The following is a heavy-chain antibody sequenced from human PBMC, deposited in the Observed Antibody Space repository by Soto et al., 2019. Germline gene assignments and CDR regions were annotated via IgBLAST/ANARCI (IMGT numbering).Heavy chain of an antibody. CDR3: ARILYYGAGRYSPYGMDV. Sequence: QVQLVQPGAEVKKPGSSVKVSCKTSGVSFNNNGIGWVRQAPGHGLEWMGGVSPPFRTSNYARKFQGIISITADASTGTVNKELSKLPSYDKAQVYCARILYYGAGRYSPYGMDVWGQGTTVTVSS. J-gene: IGHJ6*02. V-gene: IGHV1-69*01. D-gene: IGHD3-10*01. CDR2: VSPPFRTS. CDR1: GVSFNNNG.